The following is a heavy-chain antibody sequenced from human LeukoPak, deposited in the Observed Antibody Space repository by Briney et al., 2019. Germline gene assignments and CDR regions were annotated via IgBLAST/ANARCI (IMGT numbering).Heavy chain of an antibody. V-gene: IGHV4-59*12. CDR2: IYYSGST. CDR1: GGSISSYY. CDR3: ARAKRTSLGYCSSTSCWRAFDI. J-gene: IGHJ3*02. D-gene: IGHD2-2*01. Sequence: SSETLSLTCTVSGGSISSYYWSWIRQPPGKGLEWIGYIYYSGSTNYNPSLKSRVTMSVDTSKNQFSLKLSSVTAADTAVYYCARAKRTSLGYCSSTSCWRAFDIWGQGTMVTVSS.